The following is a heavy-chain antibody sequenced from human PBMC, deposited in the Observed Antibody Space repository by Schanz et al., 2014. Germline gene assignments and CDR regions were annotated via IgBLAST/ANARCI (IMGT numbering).Heavy chain of an antibody. J-gene: IGHJ3*02. CDR1: GFTFSSHW. Sequence: VQLVESGGGVVQPGGSLRLSCGVSGFTFSSHWMHWVRQDPGKGLVWVARINSVGSNTDYADSVTGRFTISRDNAKNTLYLQMNTLRAEDTAVYYCARKMKLGVYGGKGHDSLDIWGQGTMVTVSS. CDR3: ARKMKLGVYGGKGHDSLDI. D-gene: IGHD4-17*01. CDR2: INSVGSNT. V-gene: IGHV3-74*02.